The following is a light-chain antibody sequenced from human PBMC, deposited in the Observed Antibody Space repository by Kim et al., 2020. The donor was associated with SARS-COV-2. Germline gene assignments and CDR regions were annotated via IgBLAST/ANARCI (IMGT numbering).Light chain of an antibody. Sequence: GQTVTVSCTGTSGDVDGYNYVAWYQQHPGKAPKLRIYEVSKRPSGVPDRFSGSKSGNTASLTVSGLQAEDEADYYCSTYAGSSNVVFGGGTQLTVL. CDR2: EVS. CDR1: SGDVDGYNY. CDR3: STYAGSSNVV. V-gene: IGLV2-8*01. J-gene: IGLJ2*01.